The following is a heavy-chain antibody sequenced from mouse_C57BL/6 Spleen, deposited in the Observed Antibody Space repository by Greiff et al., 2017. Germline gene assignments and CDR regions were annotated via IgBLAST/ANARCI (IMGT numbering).Heavy chain of an antibody. CDR2: INPNNGGT. Sequence: VQLQQSGPELVKPGASVKIPCKASGYTFTGYNMDWVKQSHGKSLEWIGDINPNNGGTIYNQKFKGKATLTVDKSSSTAYMELRSLTSEDTAVYYCARGGYDYSFAYWGQGTLVTVSA. J-gene: IGHJ3*01. CDR1: GYTFTGYN. D-gene: IGHD2-4*01. CDR3: ARGGYDYSFAY. V-gene: IGHV1-18*01.